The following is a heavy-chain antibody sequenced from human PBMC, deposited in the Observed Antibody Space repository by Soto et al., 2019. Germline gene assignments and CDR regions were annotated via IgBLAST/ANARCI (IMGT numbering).Heavy chain of an antibody. V-gene: IGHV4-59*08. D-gene: IGHD6-13*01. CDR3: ARHLWVGSSWYLGAFDI. CDR2: IYYSGST. J-gene: IGHJ3*02. Sequence: QVQLQESGPGLVKPSETLSLTCTVSGDSISNYYWSWIRQPPGKGLEWIGYIYYSGSTNYNPSLESRVTISVDTSRTQFSLKRSSVTAADTAVYYCARHLWVGSSWYLGAFDIWGQGTMVTVSS. CDR1: GDSISNYY.